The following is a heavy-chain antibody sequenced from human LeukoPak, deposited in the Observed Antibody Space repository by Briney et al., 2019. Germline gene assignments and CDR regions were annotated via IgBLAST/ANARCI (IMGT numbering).Heavy chain of an antibody. V-gene: IGHV3-23*01. D-gene: IGHD1-26*01. CDR3: AKSWRLEGATDY. Sequence: GGSLRLSCAASGFTFSSYAMSWVRQAPGRGLEWVSAISGSGGSTYYADSVKGRFTISRDNSKNTLYLQINSLRAEDTAVYYCAKSWRLEGATDYWGQGTLVTVSS. CDR2: ISGSGGST. J-gene: IGHJ4*02. CDR1: GFTFSSYA.